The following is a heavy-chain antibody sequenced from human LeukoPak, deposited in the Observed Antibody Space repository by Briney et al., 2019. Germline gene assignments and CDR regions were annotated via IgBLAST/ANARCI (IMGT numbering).Heavy chain of an antibody. Sequence: SETLSLTCAVYGGSFSGYYWSWIRQPPGKGLEWIGEINHSGSTNYNPSLKSRVTISVDTSKNQFSLKLSSVTAADTAVHYCARGSANCTNGVCSYYMDVWGEGTTVTVSS. J-gene: IGHJ6*03. CDR2: INHSGST. CDR3: ARGSANCTNGVCSYYMDV. V-gene: IGHV4-34*01. D-gene: IGHD2-8*01. CDR1: GGSFSGYY.